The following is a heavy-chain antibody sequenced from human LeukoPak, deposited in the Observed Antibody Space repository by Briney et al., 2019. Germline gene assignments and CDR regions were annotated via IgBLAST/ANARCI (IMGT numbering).Heavy chain of an antibody. Sequence: SETLSLTCAVYGGSFSGYYWSWIRQPPGKGLEWIGEINHSGSTNYNPSLRSRVTISVDTSKNQFSLKLSSVTAADTAVYYCARYYYYYGMDVWGQGTTVTVSS. CDR2: INHSGST. CDR1: GGSFSGYY. CDR3: ARYYYYYGMDV. J-gene: IGHJ6*02. V-gene: IGHV4-34*01.